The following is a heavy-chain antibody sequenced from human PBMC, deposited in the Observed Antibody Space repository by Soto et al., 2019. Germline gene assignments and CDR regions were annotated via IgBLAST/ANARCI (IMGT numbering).Heavy chain of an antibody. J-gene: IGHJ4*02. D-gene: IGHD3-16*01. V-gene: IGHV2-5*02. CDR2: IYWDDDK. CDR1: GFSLSTSGVG. CDR3: AHRPNNSARLRVFFDY. Sequence: QITLKESGPTLVKPTQTLTLTCTFSGFSLSTSGVGVGWIRQPPGKALEWLALIYWDDDKRYSPSLKNRLTITKDTSKNQVVLTMTNMDPVDTATYYCAHRPNNSARLRVFFDYWGQGTLVTVSS.